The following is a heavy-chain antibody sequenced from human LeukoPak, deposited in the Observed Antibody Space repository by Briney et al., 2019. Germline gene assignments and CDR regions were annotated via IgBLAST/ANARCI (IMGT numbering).Heavy chain of an antibody. CDR3: GRGGVVAANQFIIYYYGMDV. CDR2: IYTSGST. CDR1: GGSISSGSYY. D-gene: IGHD2-15*01. Sequence: PSETLSLTCTVSGGSISSGSYYWSWIRQPAGKGLEWIGRIYTSGSTNYNPSLKSRVTISVDTSKNQFSLKLSSVTAADTAVYYCGRGGVVAANQFIIYYYGMDVWGKGTTVTVS. V-gene: IGHV4-61*02. J-gene: IGHJ6*04.